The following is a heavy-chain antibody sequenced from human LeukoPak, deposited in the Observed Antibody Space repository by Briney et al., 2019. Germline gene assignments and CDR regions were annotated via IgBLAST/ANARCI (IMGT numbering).Heavy chain of an antibody. J-gene: IGHJ4*02. D-gene: IGHD3-3*01. CDR1: GGSVSSGSYY. CDR3: ARSYDFWSGSPGGYFDY. V-gene: IGHV4-61*01. CDR2: IYYSGST. Sequence: SETLSLTCTVSGGSVSSGSYYWSWIRQPPGKGPEWIGYIYYSGSTNYNPSLKSRVTISVDTSKNQFSLKLSSVTAADTAVYYCARSYDFWSGSPGGYFDYWGQGTLVTVSS.